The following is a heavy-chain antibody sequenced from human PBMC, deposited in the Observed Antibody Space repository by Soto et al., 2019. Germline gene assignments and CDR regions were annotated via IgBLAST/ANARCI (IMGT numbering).Heavy chain of an antibody. CDR3: ARGKGVRDAHMDV. V-gene: IGHV4-34*01. CDR1: GGSFSGYY. CDR2: INHSGST. J-gene: IGHJ6*03. D-gene: IGHD2-21*01. Sequence: QVQLQQWGAGLLKPSETLSLTCAVYGGSFSGYYWSWIRQPPGKGLEWIREINHSGSTNYNPSLKSRVTISVDTSKNQFSLKLSSVTAADTAVYYCARGKGVRDAHMDVWGKGTTVTVSS.